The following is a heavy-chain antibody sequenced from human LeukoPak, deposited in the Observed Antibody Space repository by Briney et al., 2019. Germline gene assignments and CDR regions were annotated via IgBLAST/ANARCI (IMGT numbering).Heavy chain of an antibody. CDR3: ARGRRAGSGWPFFDS. CDR1: GGSTSSFS. Sequence: PSETLSLTCTVSGGSTSSFSWNWIRQPPGKGLEWIGYIYDSGSIIYNPSLKSRVTISLDTSKNQFSVRLSSMTAADTAVYYCARGRRAGSGWPFFDSWGQGTLVSVSS. CDR2: IYDSGSI. V-gene: IGHV4-59*08. D-gene: IGHD6-19*01. J-gene: IGHJ4*02.